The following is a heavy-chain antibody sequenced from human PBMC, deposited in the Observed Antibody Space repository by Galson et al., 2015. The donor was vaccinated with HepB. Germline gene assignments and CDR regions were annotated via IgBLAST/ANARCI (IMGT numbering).Heavy chain of an antibody. V-gene: IGHV1-69*13. J-gene: IGHJ4*02. Sequence: SVKVSCKASGGTFSSYAISWVRQAPGQGLEWMGGIIPIFGIANYAQKFQGRVTITADESTSTAYMELSSLRSEDTAVYYCARYCSGGSCYSEYYFDYWGQGTLVTVSS. CDR1: GGTFSSYA. D-gene: IGHD2-15*01. CDR2: IIPIFGIA. CDR3: ARYCSGGSCYSEYYFDY.